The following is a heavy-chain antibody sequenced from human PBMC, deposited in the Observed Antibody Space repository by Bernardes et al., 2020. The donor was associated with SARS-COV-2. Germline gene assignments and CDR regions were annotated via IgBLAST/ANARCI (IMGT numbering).Heavy chain of an antibody. J-gene: IGHJ4*02. Sequence: SETLSLTCTVSGGSISSYYWSWIRQPPGKGLEWIGYIYYSGSTNYNPSLKSRVTISVDTSKNQFSLKLSSVTAADTAVYYCARGDGTFAYWGQGTLVTVSS. CDR3: ARGDGTFAY. D-gene: IGHD1-26*01. CDR2: IYYSGST. CDR1: GGSISSYY. V-gene: IGHV4-59*01.